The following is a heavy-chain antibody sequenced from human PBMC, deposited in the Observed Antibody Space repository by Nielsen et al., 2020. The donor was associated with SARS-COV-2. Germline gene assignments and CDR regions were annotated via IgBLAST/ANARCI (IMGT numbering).Heavy chain of an antibody. J-gene: IGHJ4*02. CDR1: GFTFSDYY. V-gene: IGHV3-11*06. Sequence: GESLKISCAASGFTFSDYYMNWIRQAPGKGLEWISYIRSGSTYTNYADSVRGRFTTSRDNAKNTLYLQMNSLRAEDTAVYFCTNWNDGYWGQGTPVTVSS. CDR2: IRSGSTYT. D-gene: IGHD1-1*01. CDR3: TNWNDGY.